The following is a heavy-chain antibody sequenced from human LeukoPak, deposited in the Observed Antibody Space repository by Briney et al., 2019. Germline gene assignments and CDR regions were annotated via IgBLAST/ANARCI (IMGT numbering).Heavy chain of an antibody. Sequence: SETLSLTCTVSGYSISSGYYWGWIRQPPGKGLEWIGYIYHSGSTYYNPSLKSRVTISVDRSKNQFSLKLSSVTAADTAVYYCAMALITGTDDAFDIWGQGTMVTVSS. V-gene: IGHV4-38-2*02. CDR3: AMALITGTDDAFDI. CDR2: IYHSGST. J-gene: IGHJ3*02. D-gene: IGHD1-20*01. CDR1: GYSISSGYY.